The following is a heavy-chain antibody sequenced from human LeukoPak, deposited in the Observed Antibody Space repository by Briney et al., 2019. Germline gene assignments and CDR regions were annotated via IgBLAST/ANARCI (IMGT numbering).Heavy chain of an antibody. CDR3: AKDMKYYYDSSGYEVDY. CDR2: ISWNSGSI. CDR1: GFTFDDYA. D-gene: IGHD3-22*01. V-gene: IGHV3-9*01. Sequence: PGGSLRLSCAASGFTFDDYAMHWVRQAPGKGLEWVSGISWNSGSIGYADSVKGRFTISRDNAKNSLYLQMNSLRAEDTALYYCAKDMKYYYDSSGYEVDYWGQGTLVTVSS. J-gene: IGHJ4*02.